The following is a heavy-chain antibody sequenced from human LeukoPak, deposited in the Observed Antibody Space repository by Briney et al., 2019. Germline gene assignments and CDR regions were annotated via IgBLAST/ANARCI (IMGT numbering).Heavy chain of an antibody. D-gene: IGHD3-16*01. CDR2: IYGSGST. Sequence: SETLSLTCTVSGGSISSSSYYWGWIRQPPGKELEGIGSIYGSGSTYYNPSLKSRVTISVATSKNPFSLSVSSVTAADTAMHYCAGAGDMRGITRFYVYYYYMDVWGKGTTVTVSS. J-gene: IGHJ6*03. CDR3: AGAGDMRGITRFYVYYYYMDV. V-gene: IGHV4-39*01. CDR1: GGSISSSSYY.